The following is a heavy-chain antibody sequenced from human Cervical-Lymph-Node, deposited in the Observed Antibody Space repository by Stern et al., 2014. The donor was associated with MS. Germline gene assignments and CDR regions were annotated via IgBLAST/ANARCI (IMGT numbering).Heavy chain of an antibody. CDR2: IRNKGSSYTT. V-gene: IGHV3-72*01. CDR3: AKHADSAGGA. Sequence: EVQLVESGGGLVQPGGSLRLSCEASGFTFSDSFMDWVRQAPGKGLEWVGRIRNKGSSYTTQYVASVEGRFTISRDDSKNSVFLQMNSLKTEDTAVYYCAKHADSAGGAWCQGTLVTVSS. J-gene: IGHJ5*02. D-gene: IGHD3-10*01. CDR1: GFTFSDSF.